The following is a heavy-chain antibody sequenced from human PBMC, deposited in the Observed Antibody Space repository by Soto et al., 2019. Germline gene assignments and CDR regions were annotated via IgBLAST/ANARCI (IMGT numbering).Heavy chain of an antibody. Sequence: GESLKISCKGSGYSFTSYWIGWVRQMPGKGLEWMGIIYPGDSDTRYSPSFQGQDTISADKSISTAYLHWSSLKASDTAMYYCARWYAGGYCTNGVCYTAFDIWGQGTTVTVAS. CDR1: GYSFTSYW. D-gene: IGHD2-8*01. J-gene: IGHJ3*02. CDR2: IYPGDSDT. CDR3: ARWYAGGYCTNGVCYTAFDI. V-gene: IGHV5-51*01.